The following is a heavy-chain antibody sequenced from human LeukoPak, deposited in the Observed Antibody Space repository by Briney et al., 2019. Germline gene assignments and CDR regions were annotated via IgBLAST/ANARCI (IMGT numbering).Heavy chain of an antibody. J-gene: IGHJ3*02. V-gene: IGHV1-69*13. D-gene: IGHD1-26*01. Sequence: SVKVSCKASGGSFRDYCISWVRQAPGQGLEWMGGIIPVFGTSNYAQKFQGRVTITADESTSTAYMELSSLRSEDTAVYYCARDLIVGATLAGGHDAFDIWGQGTMVTVSS. CDR3: ARDLIVGATLAGGHDAFDI. CDR1: GGSFRDYC. CDR2: IIPVFGTS.